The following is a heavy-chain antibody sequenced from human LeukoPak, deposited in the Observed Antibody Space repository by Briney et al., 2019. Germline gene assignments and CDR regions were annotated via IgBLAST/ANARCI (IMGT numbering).Heavy chain of an antibody. CDR2: MNPNSGNT. CDR1: GYTFTNYD. J-gene: IGHJ4*02. V-gene: IGHV1-8*01. D-gene: IGHD6-19*01. Sequence: ASVKVSCKASGYTFTNYDINWVRQATGQGVEWLGWMNPNSGNTGYAQKFQGRVTMTRNTSITTAYMELSSLRSEDTAVYYCARRRGWPNYFDYWGQGTLVTVSS. CDR3: ARRRGWPNYFDY.